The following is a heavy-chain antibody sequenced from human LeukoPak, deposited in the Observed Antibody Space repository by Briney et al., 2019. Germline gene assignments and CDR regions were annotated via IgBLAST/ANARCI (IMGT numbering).Heavy chain of an antibody. CDR1: GFTFSSYS. V-gene: IGHV3-21*01. J-gene: IGHJ4*02. CDR2: ISSSDTYI. CDR3: ARDHCSSTSCYQAG. D-gene: IGHD2-2*01. Sequence: PGGSLRLSCAASGFTFSSYSMNWVRQAPGKGLEWVSSISSSDTYIYHADSVKGRFTISRDNAKNSLYLQMNSLRAEDTAVYYCARDHCSSTSCYQAGWGQGTLVTVSS.